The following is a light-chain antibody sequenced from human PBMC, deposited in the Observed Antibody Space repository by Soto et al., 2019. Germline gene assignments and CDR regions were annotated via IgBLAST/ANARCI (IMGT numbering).Light chain of an antibody. Sequence: QSVLTQPPSASGTPGQRVTISCSGSSSNIGRNHYVYWYQQLPGTAPKLLMYTNNQRPSGVPDRFSGSKSGTSASLAISGLRSEDEADYYCATWDDSLSGPVFGGGTQLTVL. V-gene: IGLV1-47*01. CDR3: ATWDDSLSGPV. J-gene: IGLJ7*01. CDR1: SSNIGRNHY. CDR2: TNN.